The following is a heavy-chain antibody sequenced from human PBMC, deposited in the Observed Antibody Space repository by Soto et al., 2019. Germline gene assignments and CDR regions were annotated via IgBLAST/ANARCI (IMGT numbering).Heavy chain of an antibody. Sequence: ASVKVSCKASGGTFSSYAISWVRQAPGQGLEWMGGIIPIFGTANYAQKFQGRVTITADESTSTAYMELSSLRSEDTAVYYCAREGYTGSDYNKPQYGLDVWGQGTTVTVSS. CDR2: IIPIFGTA. CDR1: GGTFSSYA. CDR3: AREGYTGSDYNKPQYGLDV. J-gene: IGHJ6*02. D-gene: IGHD5-12*01. V-gene: IGHV1-69*13.